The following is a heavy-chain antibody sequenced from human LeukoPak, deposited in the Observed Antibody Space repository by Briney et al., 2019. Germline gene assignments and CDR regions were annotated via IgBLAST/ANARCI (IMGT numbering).Heavy chain of an antibody. Sequence: SETLSLTCTVSGYSISSGYYWSWIRQPPGKGLEWIGEINHSGSTNYNPSLKSRVTISVDTSKNQFPLKLSSVTAADTAVYYCARPRLSGSYYRVFDYWGQGTLVTVSS. CDR3: ARPRLSGSYYRVFDY. V-gene: IGHV4-38-2*02. D-gene: IGHD1-26*01. CDR1: GYSISSGYY. CDR2: INHSGST. J-gene: IGHJ4*02.